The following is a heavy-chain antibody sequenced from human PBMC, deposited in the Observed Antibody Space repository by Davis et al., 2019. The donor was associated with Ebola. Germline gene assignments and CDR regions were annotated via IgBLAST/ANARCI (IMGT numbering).Heavy chain of an antibody. Sequence: GESLEISCAASGFSLSIYGMHWVRQAPGKGLEWVAGISYHGNYKYYVDSVKGRFTVSRDNSDNTLFLQMDSLRGDDTAVYYCAQEYCANSGSYCTVFDHWGQGTLVTVSS. CDR2: ISYHGNYK. D-gene: IGHD3-10*01. V-gene: IGHV3-30*18. J-gene: IGHJ4*02. CDR1: GFSLSIYG. CDR3: AQEYCANSGSYCTVFDH.